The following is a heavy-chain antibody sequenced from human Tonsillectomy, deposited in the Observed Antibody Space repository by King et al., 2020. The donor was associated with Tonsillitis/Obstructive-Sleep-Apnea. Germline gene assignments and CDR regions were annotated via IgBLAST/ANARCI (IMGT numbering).Heavy chain of an antibody. CDR1: GFTFSDYY. V-gene: IGHV3-11*01. CDR2: ISRSGTII. Sequence: VQLVESGGGLVEPGGSLRLSCAASGFTFSDYYMSWIRQAPGKGLEWVSYISRSGTIIYYADSVKGRFTISRDNAKNSLYLQMNSLRAEDTAVYYCARDWGRYYDSSGHPDAFDIWGQGTMVTVSS. J-gene: IGHJ3*02. D-gene: IGHD3-22*01. CDR3: ARDWGRYYDSSGHPDAFDI.